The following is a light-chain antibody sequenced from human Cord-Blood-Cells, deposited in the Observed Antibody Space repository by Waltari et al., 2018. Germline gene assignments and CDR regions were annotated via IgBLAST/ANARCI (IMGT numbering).Light chain of an antibody. Sequence: QSALTQPASVSGSPGQSMTISCTGTSSAVGGYNYFSWYQQHLGKAPKPMIYDVSNRPSGVSNRFSGSKTGNTASLTISGLQAEHEADYYCSSYTSSSTYVFGTGTKVTVL. V-gene: IGLV2-14*01. J-gene: IGLJ1*01. CDR3: SSYTSSSTYV. CDR1: SSAVGGYNY. CDR2: DVS.